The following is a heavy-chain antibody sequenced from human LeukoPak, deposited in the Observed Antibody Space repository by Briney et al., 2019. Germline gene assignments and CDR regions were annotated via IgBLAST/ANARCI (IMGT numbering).Heavy chain of an antibody. J-gene: IGHJ5*02. CDR3: AGSRDGYNYWSDWFDP. D-gene: IGHD5-24*01. CDR2: ISAYNGNT. Sequence: ASVKVSCKASGYTFTSYGISWVRQAPGQGLEWMGWISAYNGNTNYAQKLQGRVTMTTDTSTSTAYMELRSLRSDDTAVYYCAGSRDGYNYWSDWFDPWSQGTLVTVSS. V-gene: IGHV1-18*01. CDR1: GYTFTSYG.